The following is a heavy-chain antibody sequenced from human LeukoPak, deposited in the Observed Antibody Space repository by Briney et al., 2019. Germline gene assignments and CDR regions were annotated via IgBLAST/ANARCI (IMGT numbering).Heavy chain of an antibody. Sequence: ASVTVSCTASGYTFTSYGISWVRQAPGQGLEWMGWISAYNGNTNYAQKLQGRVTMTTDTSTSTAYMELRSLRSDDTAVYYCARLRSAYFLDAFDIWGQGTMVTVSS. CDR1: GYTFTSYG. D-gene: IGHD3-22*01. J-gene: IGHJ3*02. V-gene: IGHV1-18*01. CDR2: ISAYNGNT. CDR3: ARLRSAYFLDAFDI.